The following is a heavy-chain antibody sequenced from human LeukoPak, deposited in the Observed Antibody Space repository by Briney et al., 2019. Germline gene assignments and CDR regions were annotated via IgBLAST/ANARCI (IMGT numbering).Heavy chain of an antibody. V-gene: IGHV3-30*12. CDR2: ISYDGSIK. CDR1: GFTFSSYG. Sequence: GRSLRLSCAASGFTFSSYGMHWVRQAPGKGLEWVAEISYDGSIKYYADSVKGRFIVSRDNSKNTLYLQMNSLRVEDTAVYYCARDSYGMDVWGQGTTVIVSS. J-gene: IGHJ6*02. CDR3: ARDSYGMDV.